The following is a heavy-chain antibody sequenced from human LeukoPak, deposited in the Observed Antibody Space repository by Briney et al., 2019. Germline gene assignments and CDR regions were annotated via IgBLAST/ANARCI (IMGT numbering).Heavy chain of an antibody. V-gene: IGHV1-24*01. CDR1: GYTLTELS. Sequence: ASVKVSRKVSGYTLTELSMHWVRQAPGKGLEWMGGFDPEDGETIYAQKFQGRVTMTEDTSTDTAYMELSSLRSEDTAVYYCATSHIVVVPAAMRAFDIWGQGTMVTVSS. J-gene: IGHJ3*02. CDR3: ATSHIVVVPAAMRAFDI. D-gene: IGHD2-2*01. CDR2: FDPEDGET.